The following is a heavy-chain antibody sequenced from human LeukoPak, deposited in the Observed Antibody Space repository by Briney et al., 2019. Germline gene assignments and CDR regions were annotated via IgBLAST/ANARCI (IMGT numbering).Heavy chain of an antibody. Sequence: SETLSLTCTVSGYSISSSYYWSWIRQPPGKGLEWIGYIYYSGSTNYNPSLKSRVTISVDTSKNQFSLKLSSVTAADTAVYYCARDLRWGINPWGQGTLVTVSS. CDR2: IYYSGST. CDR1: GYSISSSYY. D-gene: IGHD2-8*02. V-gene: IGHV4-61*01. CDR3: ARDLRWGINP. J-gene: IGHJ5*02.